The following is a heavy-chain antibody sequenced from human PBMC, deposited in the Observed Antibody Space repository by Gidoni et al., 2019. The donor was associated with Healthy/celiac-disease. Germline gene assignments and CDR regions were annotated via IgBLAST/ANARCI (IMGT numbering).Heavy chain of an antibody. Sequence: QLQLPESCPGLVKPSETLSLPCTVSGGSLSSSSSYWGWIRQPPGKGLEWIGSIYYSGSTYANPYLKRRGNIAVETSKNQLSLKLSTGTAAETAVYYGAGENTYYDILTGSDWCDPWGQGTLVTGSS. D-gene: IGHD3-9*01. J-gene: IGHJ5*02. CDR1: GGSLSSSSSY. V-gene: IGHV4-39*01. CDR2: IYYSGST. CDR3: AGENTYYDILTGSDWCDP.